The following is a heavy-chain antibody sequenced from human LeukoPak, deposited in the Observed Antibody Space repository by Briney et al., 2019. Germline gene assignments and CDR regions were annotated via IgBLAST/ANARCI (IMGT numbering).Heavy chain of an antibody. CDR3: ARDPQGGYYYDSSGYYTYFDY. J-gene: IGHJ4*02. V-gene: IGHV4-34*01. CDR2: ISHSGST. Sequence: SETLSLTCAVYGGSFSGYYWSWIRQPPGKGLEWIGEISHSGSTNYNPSLKSRVTISVDTSKNQFSLKLSSVTAADTAVYYCARDPQGGYYYDSSGYYTYFDYWGQGTLSPSPQ. D-gene: IGHD3-22*01. CDR1: GGSFSGYY.